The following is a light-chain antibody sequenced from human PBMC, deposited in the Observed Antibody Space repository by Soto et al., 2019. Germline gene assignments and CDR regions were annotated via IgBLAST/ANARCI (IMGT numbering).Light chain of an antibody. CDR3: SSFGGGNKVL. J-gene: IGLJ3*02. Sequence: QSVLTQPPSASGSPGQSVTISCTGTSSDVGGYNFVSWYQQHPGKVPKTVIYEVTKRPSGVPDRFSGSKSGNTASLTVSGLQAEDEADYYCSSFGGGNKVLFGGGTKVTVL. CDR1: SSDVGGYNF. CDR2: EVT. V-gene: IGLV2-8*01.